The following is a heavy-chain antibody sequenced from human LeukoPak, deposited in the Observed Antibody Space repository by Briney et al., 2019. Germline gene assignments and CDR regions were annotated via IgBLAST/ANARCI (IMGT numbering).Heavy chain of an antibody. D-gene: IGHD4-11*01. J-gene: IGHJ4*02. Sequence: GGSLRLSCAASGFTFSNYAMNWVRQAPGKGLAGVSFISGGAGSASYADSVKGRFTISRDNSKNTLYVQMNSLRAEDTAMYYCARENTNYGYFDYWGQGTLVTV. CDR2: ISGGAGSA. V-gene: IGHV3-23*01. CDR3: ARENTNYGYFDY. CDR1: GFTFSNYA.